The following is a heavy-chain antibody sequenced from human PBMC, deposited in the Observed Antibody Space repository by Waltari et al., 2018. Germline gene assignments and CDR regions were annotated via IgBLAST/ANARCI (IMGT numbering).Heavy chain of an antibody. CDR1: GFPFSSSW. V-gene: IGHV3-7*03. CDR2: IKQDGSEK. D-gene: IGHD6-19*01. Sequence: EVQLVESGGGLVQPGGSLTLSCAASGFPFSSSWMGWVRQSPGKGLEWVANIKQDGSEKYYVDSVKGRFTISRDNAKNALYLQMNSLRAEDTAVYYCARDPPYSSGYFDYWGQGTLVTVSS. J-gene: IGHJ4*02. CDR3: ARDPPYSSGYFDY.